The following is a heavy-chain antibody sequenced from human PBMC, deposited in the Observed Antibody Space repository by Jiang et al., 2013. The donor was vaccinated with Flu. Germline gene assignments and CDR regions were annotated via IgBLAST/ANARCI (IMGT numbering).Heavy chain of an antibody. CDR3: ARYYYDSSGYYSLDY. CDR2: IYYSGST. V-gene: IGHV4-59*01. Sequence: GLVKPSETLSLTCTVSGGSISSYYWSWIRQPPGKGLEWIGYIYYSGSTNYNPSLKSRVTISVDTSKNQFSLKLSSVTAADTAVYYCARYYYDSSGYYSLDYWGQGTLATVSS. CDR1: GGSISSYY. D-gene: IGHD3-22*01. J-gene: IGHJ4*02.